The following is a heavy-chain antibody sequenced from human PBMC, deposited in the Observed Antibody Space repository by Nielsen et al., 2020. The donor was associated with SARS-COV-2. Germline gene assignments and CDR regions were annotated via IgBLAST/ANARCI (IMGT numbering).Heavy chain of an antibody. Sequence: SETLSLTCTVSGGSISSSSYYWGWIRQPPGKGLEWIGYIYYTGSTNYNPSLKSRVTMSVDTSKNQFSLKLRSVTAADTAVYFCATAVGATSSHDAFDIWGQGTMVTVSS. J-gene: IGHJ3*02. CDR3: ATAVGATSSHDAFDI. D-gene: IGHD1-26*01. CDR1: GGSISSSSYY. V-gene: IGHV4-61*05. CDR2: IYYTGST.